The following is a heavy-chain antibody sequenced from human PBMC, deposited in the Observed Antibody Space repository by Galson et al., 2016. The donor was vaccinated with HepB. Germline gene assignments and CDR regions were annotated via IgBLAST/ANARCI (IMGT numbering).Heavy chain of an antibody. CDR2: IYYSGST. CDR1: GGSISSRSYY. CDR3: ARRIRYTYGPPYGMDV. V-gene: IGHV4-39*01. J-gene: IGHJ6*02. Sequence: SETLSLTCTVSGGSISSRSYYWGWIRQPPGKGLEWIGSIYYSGSTYYNPSLQSRVTISVDTSKNQFSLKMSSVTAADTAVYYCARRIRYTYGPPYGMDVWGQGTTVTVSS. D-gene: IGHD5-18*01.